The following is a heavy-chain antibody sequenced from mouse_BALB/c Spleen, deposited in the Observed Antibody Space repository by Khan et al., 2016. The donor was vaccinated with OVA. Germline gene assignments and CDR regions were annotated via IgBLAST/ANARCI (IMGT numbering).Heavy chain of an antibody. CDR2: INTHSGVP. D-gene: IGHD2-10*01. J-gene: IGHJ4*01. Sequence: QIQLVQSGPELKKPGETVRISCKASGYTFTTAGIQWVQKMPGKGLKWIGWINTHSGVPKYAEDFKGRFAFSLEISVSTAYLQITNLKNEDTATDFCARGAPAYSPNDGRSMESWPQGPSCTVSS. V-gene: IGHV9-4*02. CDR3: ARGAPAYSPNDGRSMES. CDR1: GYTFTTAG.